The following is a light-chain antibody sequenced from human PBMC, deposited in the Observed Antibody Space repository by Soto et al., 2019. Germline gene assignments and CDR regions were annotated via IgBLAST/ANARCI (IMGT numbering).Light chain of an antibody. Sequence: QSVLTQPASVYGSAGKSITISCTGTSSDVGGYNYVSWYQHHPGKAPQLMIYDVANRPSGVSNRYSGSKSGNPASLTISGLQAEDEADYYCNSYTSSSPYVFGTGTRVTVL. V-gene: IGLV2-14*03. CDR1: SSDVGGYNY. CDR2: DVA. J-gene: IGLJ1*01. CDR3: NSYTSSSPYV.